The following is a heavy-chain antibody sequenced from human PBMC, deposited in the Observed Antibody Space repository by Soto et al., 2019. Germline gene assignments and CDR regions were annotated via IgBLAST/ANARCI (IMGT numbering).Heavy chain of an antibody. CDR1: GFTFSSYG. Sequence: GAPVKGSCKASGFTFSSYGISRVGQAPWQGPEWMGWISAYNVNTNYAQKLQGRVTMTTDTSTSTAYMELRSLRSDDTAVYYCARTKNYDFWGGYRDDYWGQGTLVTVSS. V-gene: IGHV1-18*04. D-gene: IGHD3-3*01. J-gene: IGHJ4*02. CDR3: ARTKNYDFWGGYRDDY. CDR2: ISAYNVNT.